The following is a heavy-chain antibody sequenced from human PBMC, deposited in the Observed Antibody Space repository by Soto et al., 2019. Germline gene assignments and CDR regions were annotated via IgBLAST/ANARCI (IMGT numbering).Heavy chain of an antibody. CDR2: INHSGST. J-gene: IGHJ4*02. D-gene: IGHD2-15*01. Sequence: SETLSLTCAVYGGSLSGYYWSWIRQPPGKGLEWIGEINHSGSTNYNPSLKSRVTISVDTSKNQFSLKLSSVTAADTAVYYCVRVFRYCSGGSCASGFGYWGEGTLVTVSS. V-gene: IGHV4-34*01. CDR1: GGSLSGYY. CDR3: VRVFRYCSGGSCASGFGY.